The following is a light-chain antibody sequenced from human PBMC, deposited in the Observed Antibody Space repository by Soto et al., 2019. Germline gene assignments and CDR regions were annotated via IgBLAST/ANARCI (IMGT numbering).Light chain of an antibody. Sequence: EIVLTQSPATLSLSPGERATLSCGASQSVSSSCLAWYQQKPGLAPRLLIYDASSRATGIADRLSGSGSGTDFTLTISRLEPEDFAVYYCQQYSSSPRTFAGGSKVDIK. CDR2: DAS. CDR1: QSVSSSC. J-gene: IGKJ4*01. V-gene: IGKV3D-20*01. CDR3: QQYSSSPRT.